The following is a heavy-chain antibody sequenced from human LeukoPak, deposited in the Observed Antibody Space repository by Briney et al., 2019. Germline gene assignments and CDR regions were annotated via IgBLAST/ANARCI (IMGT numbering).Heavy chain of an antibody. V-gene: IGHV3-48*03. CDR3: ARLGQQLIGH. D-gene: IGHD6-13*01. Sequence: GGSLRLSCAASGFTFSSYEMNWVRQAPGKGLEWVSYISSSGSTIYYADSVKGRFTISGDNAKNSLYLQMNSLRAEDTAVYYCARLGQQLIGHWGQGTLVTVSS. CDR1: GFTFSSYE. J-gene: IGHJ4*02. CDR2: ISSSGSTI.